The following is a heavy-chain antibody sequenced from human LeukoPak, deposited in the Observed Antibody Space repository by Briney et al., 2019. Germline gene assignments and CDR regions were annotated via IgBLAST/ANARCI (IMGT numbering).Heavy chain of an antibody. CDR2: IKQDGSEK. CDR3: ARVAKYYYGSETYYFFDY. D-gene: IGHD3-10*01. V-gene: IGHV3-7*01. J-gene: IGHJ4*02. Sequence: PGGSLRLSCAASGFTFSSYWMSWVRQAPGKGLEWVANIKQDGSEKYYMDSVKGRFTISRDTAKNSLYLQMNGLRVEDTAVYYCARVAKYYYGSETYYFFDYWGQGTLVTVSS. CDR1: GFTFSSYW.